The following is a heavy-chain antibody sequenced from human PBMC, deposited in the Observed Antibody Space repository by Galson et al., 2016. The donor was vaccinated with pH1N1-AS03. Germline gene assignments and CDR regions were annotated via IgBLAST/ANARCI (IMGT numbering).Heavy chain of an antibody. Sequence: SVKVSCKASGYTFTSYDINWVRQSTGRGLEWMGWMNPSSGNTGYAQKFQDRVTMTRDTSIRTAYMELYNLRSEDTAVYYCTKKDRAKTNGRHAELGYWGQGTLVTVSS. D-gene: IGHD6-13*01. J-gene: IGHJ4*02. CDR3: TKKDRAKTNGRHAELGY. CDR1: GYTFTSYD. V-gene: IGHV1-8*01. CDR2: MNPSSGNT.